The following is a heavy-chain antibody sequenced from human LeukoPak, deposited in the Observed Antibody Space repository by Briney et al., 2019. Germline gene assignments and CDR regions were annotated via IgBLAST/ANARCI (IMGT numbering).Heavy chain of an antibody. V-gene: IGHV3-30*18. Sequence: GGSLRLSCAASGFTFSSYGMHWVRQAPGKGLEWVAVISYDGSNKYYADSVKGRFTISRDNSKNTLYLQMNSLRAKDTAVYYCAKGYSWYYYGSGSFLPDAFDIWGQGTMVTVSS. D-gene: IGHD3-10*01. CDR2: ISYDGSNK. CDR1: GFTFSSYG. CDR3: AKGYSWYYYGSGSFLPDAFDI. J-gene: IGHJ3*02.